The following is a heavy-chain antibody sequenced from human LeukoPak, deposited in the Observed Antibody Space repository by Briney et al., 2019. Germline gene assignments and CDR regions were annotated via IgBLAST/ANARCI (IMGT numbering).Heavy chain of an antibody. J-gene: IGHJ4*02. CDR1: GGSISYYY. Sequence: PSETLSLTCTVSGGSISYYYWSWIRQPPGKGLEWIGYIYYSGSTNYNPSLKSRVTISVDTSKNQFSLKLSSVTAADTAVYYCARGPRGGIVYWGQGTLVTVSS. D-gene: IGHD4-23*01. CDR2: IYYSGST. CDR3: ARGPRGGIVY. V-gene: IGHV4-59*01.